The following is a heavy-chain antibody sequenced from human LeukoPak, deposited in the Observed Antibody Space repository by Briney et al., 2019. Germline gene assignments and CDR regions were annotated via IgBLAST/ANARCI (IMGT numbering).Heavy chain of an antibody. CDR1: GGSISSYY. J-gene: IGHJ4*02. Sequence: PSETLSLTCTVSGGSISSYYWSWIRQPPGKGLEWIGYIYYSGSTNYNPSLKSRVTISVDTSKNQFSLKLSSVTAADTAVYYCAASTVTYFDYWGQGTLVTVSS. CDR2: IYYSGST. V-gene: IGHV4-59*01. D-gene: IGHD4-11*01. CDR3: AASTVTYFDY.